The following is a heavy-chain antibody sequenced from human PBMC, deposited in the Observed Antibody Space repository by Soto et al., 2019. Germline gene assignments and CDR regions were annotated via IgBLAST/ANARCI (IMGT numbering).Heavy chain of an antibody. V-gene: IGHV1-69*01. J-gene: IGHJ4*02. CDR1: GGTFSSYA. Sequence: QVQLVQSGAEVQKPGSSVKVSCKASGGTFSSYAISWVRQAPGQGLEWMGGIIPIFGTANYAQKFQGRVTITADESTSTAYMERSSLRSEDTAVYYCGRDRPDRGSCDLDYWGQGTMVTVSS. CDR2: IIPIFGTA. D-gene: IGHD3-3*01. CDR3: GRDRPDRGSCDLDY.